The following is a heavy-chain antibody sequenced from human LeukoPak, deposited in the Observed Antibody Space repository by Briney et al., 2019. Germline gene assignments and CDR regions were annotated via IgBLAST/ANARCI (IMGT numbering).Heavy chain of an antibody. CDR2: IYYSGST. V-gene: IGHV4-39*01. CDR1: GGSISSSGYY. J-gene: IGHJ4*02. CDR3: ARLSSFVTSLDY. D-gene: IGHD1-26*01. Sequence: SETLSLTCTVSGGSISSSGYYWGWIRQPPGKGLEWIGSIYYSGSTYYNPSLKSRVTISVDTSKNQFSLKLSSVTAADTAVYYCARLSSFVTSLDYWGQGTLVTVSS.